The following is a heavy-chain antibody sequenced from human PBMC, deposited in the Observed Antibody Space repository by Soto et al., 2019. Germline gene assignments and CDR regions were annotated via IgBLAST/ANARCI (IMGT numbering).Heavy chain of an antibody. J-gene: IGHJ4*02. D-gene: IGHD3-10*01. V-gene: IGHV3-23*01. CDR1: GFTFSSYA. Sequence: GGSLRLSCAASGFTFSSYAMSWVRQAPGKGLEWASAISGSGGSTYYADSVKGRFTISRDNSKNTLYLQMNSLRAEDTAVYYCAKHASTMVRGVMELDYWGQGTLVTVS. CDR2: ISGSGGST. CDR3: AKHASTMVRGVMELDY.